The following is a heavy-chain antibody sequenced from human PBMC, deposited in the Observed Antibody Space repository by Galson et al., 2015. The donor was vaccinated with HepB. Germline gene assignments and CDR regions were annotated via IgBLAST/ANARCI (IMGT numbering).Heavy chain of an antibody. D-gene: IGHD6-13*01. V-gene: IGHV3-30*04. J-gene: IGHJ4*02. CDR3: ARGIRRGSSWSFDY. CDR1: GFSFSSYA. Sequence: SLRLSCAASGFSFSSYAMHWVRQAPGKGLEWVAVISYDGSNKYYADSVKGRFTISRDNSKNTLYLQMNSLRAEDTAVYYCARGIRRGSSWSFDYWGQGTLVTVSS. CDR2: ISYDGSNK.